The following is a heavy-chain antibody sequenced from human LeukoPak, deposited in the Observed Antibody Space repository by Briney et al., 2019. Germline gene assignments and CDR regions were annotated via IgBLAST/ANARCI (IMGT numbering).Heavy chain of an antibody. CDR1: GGSLSSYY. J-gene: IGHJ3*02. V-gene: IGHV4-59*01. CDR3: ARDVTGAFDI. Sequence: PSETLSLTCTVSGGSLSSYYWSWIRQPPGKGLEWIGYIYYSGSTNYNPSLKSRVTISVDTSKNQFSLKLSSETAADTAVYYCARDVTGAFDIWGQGTMVTVSS. D-gene: IGHD2-8*02. CDR2: IYYSGST.